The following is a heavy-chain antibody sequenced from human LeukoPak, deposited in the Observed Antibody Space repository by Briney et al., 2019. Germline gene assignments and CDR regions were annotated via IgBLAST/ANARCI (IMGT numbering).Heavy chain of an antibody. CDR2: IKQDGGEK. CDR3: ARNKGWELPAELDS. CDR1: GFTFKNSW. Sequence: GGSLRLSCAASGFTFKNSWMSWVRQAPGKGLEWVANIKQDGGEKYYVDSVKGQFTISRDDAKTSVYLQMNSLRAEDTAVYYCARNKGWELPAELDSWGQGILVTVSS. D-gene: IGHD2-15*01. J-gene: IGHJ4*02. V-gene: IGHV3-7*01.